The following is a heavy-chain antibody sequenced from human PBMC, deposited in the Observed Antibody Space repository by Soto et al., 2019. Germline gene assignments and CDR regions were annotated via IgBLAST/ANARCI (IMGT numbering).Heavy chain of an antibody. J-gene: IGHJ4*02. Sequence: EVQLVESGGGLVKPGGSLRLSCAASGFTFSSYSMNWVRQAPGKGLDWVSSISSSSSYIYYADSVKGRCTISTDNATNSLYLQLNSLRAEDTAVYYCARDDGGSGWSNDYWGQGNRVTVSS. D-gene: IGHD6-19*01. CDR1: GFTFSSYS. CDR3: ARDDGGSGWSNDY. CDR2: ISSSSSYI. V-gene: IGHV3-21*01.